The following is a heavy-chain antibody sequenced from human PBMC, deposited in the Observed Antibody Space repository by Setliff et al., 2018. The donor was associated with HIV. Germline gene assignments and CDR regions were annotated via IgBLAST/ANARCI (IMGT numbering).Heavy chain of an antibody. V-gene: IGHV1-69*05. CDR3: ARWAAAGTGWFDP. CDR1: GYTFTSYG. CDR2: IVPLFGTT. Sequence: GASVKVSCKASGYTFTSYGISWVRQAPGQGLEWMGGIVPLFGTTNYAQNFQGRLTITTDQIMTTAYMELRSLRSDDTAVYYCARWAAAGTGWFDPWGQGTLVTVSS. D-gene: IGHD6-13*01. J-gene: IGHJ5*02.